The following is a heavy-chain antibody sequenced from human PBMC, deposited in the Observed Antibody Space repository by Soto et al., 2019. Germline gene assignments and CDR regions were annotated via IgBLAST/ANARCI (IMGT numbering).Heavy chain of an antibody. CDR1: GFTFSDFA. CDR2: MTGSGDTT. CDR3: AKHVFWGNSSPFGS. D-gene: IGHD3-3*01. J-gene: IGHJ4*02. Sequence: GGSLTLSCRGSGFTFSDFAMNWVRQAPKKGLEWVSTMTGSGDTTYYAESVKGRSTISKDNSNNTSFLHMTALRADDTVIYFCAKHVFWGNSSPFGSWGQGTLVTVSS. V-gene: IGHV3-23*01.